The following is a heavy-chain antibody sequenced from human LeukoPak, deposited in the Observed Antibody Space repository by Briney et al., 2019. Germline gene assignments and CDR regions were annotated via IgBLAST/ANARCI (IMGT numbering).Heavy chain of an antibody. CDR3: ARAPIVVVPAAKSYYMDV. V-gene: IGHV3-64*01. CDR1: GFTFSSYA. D-gene: IGHD2-2*01. J-gene: IGHJ6*03. Sequence: GGSLRLSCAASGFTFSSYAMHWVRQAPAGGLEYCFAIISNGGSTYYAPSLKSRVTISRDNSKNQLYLQMNTVRAEDTAVYYCARAPIVVVPAAKSYYMDVWGKGTPVTVSS. CDR2: IISNGGST.